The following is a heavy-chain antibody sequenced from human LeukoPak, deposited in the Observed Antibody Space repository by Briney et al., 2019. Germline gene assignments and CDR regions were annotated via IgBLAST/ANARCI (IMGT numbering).Heavy chain of an antibody. D-gene: IGHD3-16*02. CDR2: ISGSGGST. Sequence: GGSLRLSCAASGFTFSSYAMSWVRQAPGKGLEWVPAISGSGGSTYYADSVKGRFTISRDNSKNTLYLQMNSLRAEDTAVYYCAKGYVWGSYRDAFDIWGQGTMVTVSS. J-gene: IGHJ3*02. V-gene: IGHV3-23*01. CDR3: AKGYVWGSYRDAFDI. CDR1: GFTFSSYA.